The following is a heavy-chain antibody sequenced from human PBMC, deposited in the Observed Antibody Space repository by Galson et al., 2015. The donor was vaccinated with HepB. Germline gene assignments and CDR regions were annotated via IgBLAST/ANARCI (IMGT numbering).Heavy chain of an antibody. CDR3: AKISKGELRWPYYFDY. V-gene: IGHV3-23*01. D-gene: IGHD1-26*01. CDR2: ISNSGVST. Sequence: SLRLSCAASGFTFSSYAMIWVRQAPGKGLEWVSAISNSGVSTYYAASVRGRFAISRDNSRNTVYLQMNSLRAEDTAVYYCAKISKGELRWPYYFDYWGQGTLVTVSS. J-gene: IGHJ4*02. CDR1: GFTFSSYA.